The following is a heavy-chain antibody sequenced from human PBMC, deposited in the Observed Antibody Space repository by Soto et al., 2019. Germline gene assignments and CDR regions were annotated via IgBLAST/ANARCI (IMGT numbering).Heavy chain of an antibody. CDR2: IYSGGRN. CDR3: ARGSSRWDY. J-gene: IGHJ4*02. CDR1: EGYIGGFG. V-gene: IGHV4-4*07. D-gene: IGHD6-13*01. Sequence: TQCHRYTVAEGYIGGFGGSWIRQPAGKGLEWIGRIYSGGRNNYNPSLKSRVTMSVDTSKNQFSLRLSSVTAADTAMYYCARGSSRWDYLGQGTLV.